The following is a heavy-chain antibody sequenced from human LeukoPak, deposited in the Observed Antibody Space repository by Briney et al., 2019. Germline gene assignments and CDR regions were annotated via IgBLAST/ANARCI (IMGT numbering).Heavy chain of an antibody. CDR2: IKQDGSDK. Sequence: GGSLRLSCAASGFTFSSRWMTWVRQAPGKGLEWVANIKQDGSDKYYVDSVKGRFTISRDNAKDSLYLQMNSLRADDTAVYYCVRDSASYYYGSGSYWGLFDYWGQGTLVTVSS. CDR3: VRDSASYYYGSGSYWGLFDY. CDR1: GFTFSSRW. J-gene: IGHJ4*02. V-gene: IGHV3-7*01. D-gene: IGHD3-10*01.